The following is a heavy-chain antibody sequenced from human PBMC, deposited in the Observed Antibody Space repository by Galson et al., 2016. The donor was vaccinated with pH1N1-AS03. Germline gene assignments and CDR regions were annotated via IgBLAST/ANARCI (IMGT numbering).Heavy chain of an antibody. Sequence: ETLSLTCTVSGASVNSFFWTWIRQPAEKGLEWVGRVYPGLSSNYNPSLKGRVTISVDTSKNQFSLKLRSVTAADTAVYYCAREGCGARSTTGCYASDLGRRSYMDVWGKGTTVTVSS. CDR3: AREGCGARSTTGCYASDLGRRSYMDV. CDR1: GASVNSFF. J-gene: IGHJ6*04. D-gene: IGHD2-2*01. CDR2: VYPGLSS. V-gene: IGHV4-4*07.